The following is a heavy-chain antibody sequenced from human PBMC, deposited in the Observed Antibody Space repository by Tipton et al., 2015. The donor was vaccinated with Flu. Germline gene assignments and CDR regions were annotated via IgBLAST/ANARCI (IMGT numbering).Heavy chain of an antibody. Sequence: RSLRLSCEGYGFTFGDYAMSWVRQAPGKGLEWVGFIRSIVYGGTTEYAASVQGRFTISRDDSKNTAYLQMNSLKTEDTAVYFCTRARTEMRDGYNYYFDYWGQGTLVTVSS. CDR1: GFTFGDYA. D-gene: IGHD5-24*01. CDR3: TRARTEMRDGYNYYFDY. V-gene: IGHV3-49*04. CDR2: IRSIVYGGTT. J-gene: IGHJ4*02.